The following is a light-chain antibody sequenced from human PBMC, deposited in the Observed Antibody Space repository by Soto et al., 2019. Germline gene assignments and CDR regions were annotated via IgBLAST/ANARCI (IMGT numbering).Light chain of an antibody. J-gene: IGKJ5*01. Sequence: IQMTQYPSSLAASVGDRVTITCRASQGISSDLNWYQKKPGKAPKLLIYAASSLQSGVPSRFNRRRACAKGLRPSNSREPADHLVSYFWLPSNWPPITFGQGTRLE. CDR3: LPSNWPPIT. CDR2: AAS. V-gene: IGKV1-39*01. CDR1: QGISSD.